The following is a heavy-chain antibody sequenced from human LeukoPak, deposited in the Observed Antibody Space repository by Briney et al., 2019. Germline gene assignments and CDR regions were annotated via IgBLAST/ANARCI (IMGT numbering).Heavy chain of an antibody. Sequence: ASVKVSCKASGYTFTSYDINWVRQATGQGLEWMGWMNPNSGNTGYAQKFQGRVTMTRNTSISTAYMELSSLRSEDTAVYYCARAMYSSGWYNRYGMDVWGQGTTVTVSS. CDR3: ARAMYSSGWYNRYGMDV. CDR1: GYTFTSYD. CDR2: MNPNSGNT. J-gene: IGHJ6*02. V-gene: IGHV1-8*01. D-gene: IGHD6-19*01.